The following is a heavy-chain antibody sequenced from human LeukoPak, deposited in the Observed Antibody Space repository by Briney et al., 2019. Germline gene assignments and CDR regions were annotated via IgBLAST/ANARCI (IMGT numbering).Heavy chain of an antibody. CDR1: GFTFSDYY. J-gene: IGHJ6*03. CDR2: ISSSGSTI. Sequence: PGGSLRLSCAASGFTFSDYYMSWIRQAPGKGREGVSYISSSGSTIYYGDSVKGRFTISRDNAKNSLYLQMNSLRAEDTAVYYCARSKNTYYYYYMDVWGKGTTVTISS. CDR3: ARSKNTYYYYYMDV. V-gene: IGHV3-11*04. D-gene: IGHD2/OR15-2a*01.